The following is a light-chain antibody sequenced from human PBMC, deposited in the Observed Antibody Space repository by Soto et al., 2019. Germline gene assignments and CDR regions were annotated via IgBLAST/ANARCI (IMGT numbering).Light chain of an antibody. V-gene: IGKV1-27*01. CDR2: AAS. CDR3: QKCNSAPFT. CDR1: QGIGNS. J-gene: IGKJ3*01. Sequence: DIQMTQSPSSLSASVGDRVTITCRASQGIGNSLAWYQQKPGKVPELLIYAASTLQSGVPSRFSGSGSGADFTLTINHLQPEDVATYYCQKCNSAPFTFGPGTTVDIK.